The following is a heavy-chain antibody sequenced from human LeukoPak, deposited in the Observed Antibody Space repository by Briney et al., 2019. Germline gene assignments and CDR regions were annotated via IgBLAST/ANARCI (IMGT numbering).Heavy chain of an antibody. D-gene: IGHD4-17*01. J-gene: IGHJ3*02. Sequence: GGSLRLSCAASGFTLSSNYMSWVRQAPGKGLEWVSDIYSGGSTYYADSVKGRFTISRDNSKNTLYLQMNSLRAENTAVYYCARDPSGDYIGTFDIWGQGTMVTVSS. CDR1: GFTLSSNY. CDR3: ARDPSGDYIGTFDI. CDR2: IYSGGST. V-gene: IGHV3-66*01.